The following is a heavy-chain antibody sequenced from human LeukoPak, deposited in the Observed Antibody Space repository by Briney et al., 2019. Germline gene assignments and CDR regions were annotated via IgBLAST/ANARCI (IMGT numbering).Heavy chain of an antibody. CDR3: ARSVVVPAAPDY. CDR1: GYTFTSYY. J-gene: IGHJ4*02. D-gene: IGHD2-2*01. CDR2: INPNSGGT. Sequence: ASVTVSCKASGYTFTSYYMHWVRQAPGQGLEWMGWINPNSGGTNYAQKFQGRVTMTRDTSISTAYMELSRLRSDDTAVYYCARSVVVPAAPDYWGQGTLVTVSS. V-gene: IGHV1-2*02.